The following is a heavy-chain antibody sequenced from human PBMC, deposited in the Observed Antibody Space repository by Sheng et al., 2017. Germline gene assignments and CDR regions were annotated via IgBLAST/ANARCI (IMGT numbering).Heavy chain of an antibody. D-gene: IGHD3-16*02. CDR3: ARGPEALGELSLYRIYYYGMDV. J-gene: IGHJ6*02. Sequence: QVQLVESGGGVVQPGRSLRLSCAASGFTFSSYAMHWVRQAPGKGLEWVAVISYDGSNKYYADSVKGRFTISRDNSKNTLYLQMNSLRAEDTAVYYCARGPEALGELSLYRIYYYGMDVWGQGTTVTVSS. V-gene: IGHV3-30*04. CDR1: GFTFSSYA. CDR2: ISYDGSNK.